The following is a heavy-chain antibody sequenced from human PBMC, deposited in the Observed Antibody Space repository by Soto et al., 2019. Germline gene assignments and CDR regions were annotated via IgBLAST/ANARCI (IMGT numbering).Heavy chain of an antibody. Sequence: PGGSLRLSCAASGFTFSSYWMSWVRQAPGKGLEWVANIKQDGGEKYYVDSVKGRFTISRDNAKNSLYLQMNSLRAEDTAVYYCASCRWRQQLVFDYWGQGNLVTVSS. CDR2: IKQDGGEK. CDR3: ASCRWRQQLVFDY. D-gene: IGHD6-13*01. J-gene: IGHJ4*02. CDR1: GFTFSSYW. V-gene: IGHV3-7*03.